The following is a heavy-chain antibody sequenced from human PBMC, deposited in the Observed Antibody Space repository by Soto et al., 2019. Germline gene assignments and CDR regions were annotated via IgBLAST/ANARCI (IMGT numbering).Heavy chain of an antibody. CDR2: IYHSGNT. V-gene: IGHV4-4*02. CDR3: ARGTVTGYDY. D-gene: IGHD4-17*01. CDR1: GDSISSSNW. J-gene: IGHJ4*02. Sequence: QVQLQESGPGLVKPSGTLSLTCAVSGDSISSSNWWSWVRQPPGKGLQWIGEIYHSGNTNYFPSLKSRVTISVDKSNNRFSLKLSSVTAADTAVYYCARGTVTGYDYWGQGSLVIVSS.